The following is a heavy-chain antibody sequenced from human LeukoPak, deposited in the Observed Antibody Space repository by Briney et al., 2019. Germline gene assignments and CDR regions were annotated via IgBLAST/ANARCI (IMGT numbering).Heavy chain of an antibody. Sequence: GGSLRLSCAASGFTFSSYAMNWVRQAPGKGLEWVSAISGSADRTYYADSVKGRFTISRDNSKNTLYLQMNRMRGEDTAVYYCAKDHGMITFGGVIVPEYYFDYWGQGTLVTVSS. V-gene: IGHV3-23*01. J-gene: IGHJ4*02. CDR3: AKDHGMITFGGVIVPEYYFDY. CDR1: GFTFSSYA. CDR2: ISGSADRT. D-gene: IGHD3-16*02.